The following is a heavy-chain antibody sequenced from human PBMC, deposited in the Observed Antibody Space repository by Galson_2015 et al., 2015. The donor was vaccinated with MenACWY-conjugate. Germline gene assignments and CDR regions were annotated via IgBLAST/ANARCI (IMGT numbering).Heavy chain of an antibody. J-gene: IGHJ4*02. D-gene: IGHD3-22*01. CDR3: ARDLGINYYDSSGYCPTNYYFDY. CDR2: ISAYNGNT. V-gene: IGHV1-18*04. CDR1: GYTFTSYG. Sequence: SVKVSCKASGYTFTSYGISWVRQAPGQGLEWMGWISAYNGNTNYAQKLQGRVTMTTDTSTSTAYMELRSLRSDDTAVYYCARDLGINYYDSSGYCPTNYYFDYWGQGTLVTVSS.